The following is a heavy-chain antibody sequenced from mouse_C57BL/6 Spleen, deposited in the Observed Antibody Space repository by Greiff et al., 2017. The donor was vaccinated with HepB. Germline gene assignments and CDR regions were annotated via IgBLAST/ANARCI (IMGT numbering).Heavy chain of an antibody. CDR3: AREVGVREGFDY. D-gene: IGHD2-14*01. CDR1: GYTFTSYW. V-gene: IGHV1-69*01. J-gene: IGHJ2*01. CDR2: IDPSDSYT. Sequence: QVQLQQPGAELVMPGASVKLSCKASGYTFTSYWMHWVNQRPGQGLEWIGEIDPSDSYTNYNQKFKGKSTLTVDKSSSTAYMQLSSLTSEDSAVYYCAREVGVREGFDYWGQGTTLTVSS.